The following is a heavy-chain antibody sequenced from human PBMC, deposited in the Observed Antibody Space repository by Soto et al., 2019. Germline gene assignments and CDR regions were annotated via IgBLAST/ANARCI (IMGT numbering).Heavy chain of an antibody. CDR1: GGSVSSGRYY. CDR2: LYYNGRA. CDR3: ASSAIVVVPAAIPGEYYHYCGMDV. J-gene: IGHJ6*02. V-gene: IGHV4-61*01. Sequence: QVQLQESGPGLVKPSETLSLTCTVSGGSVSSGRYYVSWIRQPPGQGLERMGYLYYNGRANYNPSLEIRVTISVDTSKNQCSRKLSTVTAGETAVDYCASSAIVVVPAAIPGEYYHYCGMDVWCHGTTVTVSS. D-gene: IGHD2-2*02.